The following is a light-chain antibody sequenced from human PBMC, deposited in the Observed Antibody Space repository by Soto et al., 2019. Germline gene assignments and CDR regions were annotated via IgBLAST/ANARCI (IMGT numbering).Light chain of an antibody. CDR3: QQLNSYPPDT. V-gene: IGKV1-9*01. J-gene: IGKJ2*01. Sequence: DIQLTQSPSFLSASVGDRVTITCRASQGISSYFVGCQQKPGKAPKLLIYAASTLQSGVPSRFSGSGSGTEFTLTISSLQPEDFATYYCQQLNSYPPDTFGQGTKLEIK. CDR2: AAS. CDR1: QGISSY.